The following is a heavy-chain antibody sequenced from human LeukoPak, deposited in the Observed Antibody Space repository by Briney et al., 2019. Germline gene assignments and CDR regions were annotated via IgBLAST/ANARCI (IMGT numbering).Heavy chain of an antibody. J-gene: IGHJ4*02. D-gene: IGHD2-15*01. V-gene: IGHV3-48*01. CDR2: IGGRGDGI. CDR1: GFTFSDYS. CDR3: AREIPGRIAADC. Sequence: GGSLRLSCAASGFTFSDYSINWVRQAPGKGLEWISYIGGRGDGISYADSVKGRFIVSRDNAKNSLFLQMNRLRGEDTAIYFCAREIPGRIAADCWGQGTLVTVSS.